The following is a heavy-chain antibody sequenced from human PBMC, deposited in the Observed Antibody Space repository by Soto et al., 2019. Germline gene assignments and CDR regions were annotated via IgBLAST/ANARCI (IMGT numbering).Heavy chain of an antibody. J-gene: IGHJ4*02. CDR1: GFSLSTSGVG. CDR3: ARTSVNWGSRGLVDY. D-gene: IGHD7-27*01. Sequence: QITLKESGPTLVKPTQTLTLTCTFSGFSLSTSGVGVGWIRQPPGKALEWLAFLYWDDDKRYSPSLKSRLTITKHTSKNQVLLTMTNMDPLDTATYYCARTSVNWGSRGLVDYWGQGTLVTVAS. CDR2: LYWDDDK. V-gene: IGHV2-5*02.